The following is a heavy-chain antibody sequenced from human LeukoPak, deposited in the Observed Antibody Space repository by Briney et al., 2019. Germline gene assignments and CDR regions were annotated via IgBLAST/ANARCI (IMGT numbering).Heavy chain of an antibody. V-gene: IGHV4-30-4*01. CDR3: ARETHYYGSGSYYRASDY. CDR1: GGSVTNDNYF. D-gene: IGHD3-10*01. Sequence: PSETLSLTCTVSGGSVTNDNYFWSWTRQPPGEGLEWIAYIYYTAGSYYNPSLRSRVTMSIDTSRIQFSLKLSSVTAADTAVYYCARETHYYGSGSYYRASDYWGQGTLVTVSS. J-gene: IGHJ4*02. CDR2: IYYTAGS.